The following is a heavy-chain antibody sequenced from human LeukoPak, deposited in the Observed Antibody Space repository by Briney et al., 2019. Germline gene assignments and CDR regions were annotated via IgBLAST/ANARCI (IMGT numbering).Heavy chain of an antibody. J-gene: IGHJ4*02. Sequence: PGGSLRLSCVASGFTFSDYEMNWVRQAPGKGLEWVSYISSFDSTTDYADSVRARFTISRDNARNSLYLQMDSLRAEDTAVYFCARDRKYFDSTGYPKRIFDFWGQGTMATVSS. CDR2: ISSFDSTT. CDR1: GFTFSDYE. CDR3: ARDRKYFDSTGYPKRIFDF. V-gene: IGHV3-48*03. D-gene: IGHD3-22*01.